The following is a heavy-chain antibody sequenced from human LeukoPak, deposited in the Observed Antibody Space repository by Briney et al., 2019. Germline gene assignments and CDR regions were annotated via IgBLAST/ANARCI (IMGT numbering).Heavy chain of an antibody. CDR3: AREVRYFDWQAAYYYMDV. V-gene: IGHV4-4*07. CDR1: GGSISSYN. J-gene: IGHJ6*03. D-gene: IGHD3-9*01. Sequence: PSETLSLTGLVSGGSISSYNWSWIRQPAGKGLEWLGRIYTSGSTNYNPSLKSRVTMSVDTSKNQFSLELSSVTAADAAVYYCAREVRYFDWQAAYYYMDVWGKGTTVTVSS. CDR2: IYTSGST.